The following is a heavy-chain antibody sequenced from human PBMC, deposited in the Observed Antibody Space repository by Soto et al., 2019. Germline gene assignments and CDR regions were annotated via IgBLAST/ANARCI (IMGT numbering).Heavy chain of an antibody. CDR3: ARHYYDSSPLDY. CDR2: IYYSGST. V-gene: IGHV4-59*08. Sequence: SETLSLTCTVSGGSISSYYWSWIRQPPGKGLDWIGYIYYSGSTYYNPSLKSRVTISVDTSKNQFSLKLSSVTAADTAVYYCARHYYDSSPLDYWGQGTQVTVSS. CDR1: GGSISSYY. D-gene: IGHD3-22*01. J-gene: IGHJ4*02.